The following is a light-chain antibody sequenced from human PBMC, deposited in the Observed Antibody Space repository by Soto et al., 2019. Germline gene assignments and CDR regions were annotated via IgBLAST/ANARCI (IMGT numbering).Light chain of an antibody. Sequence: ELVLTQSPATLSVSPGERATLSCRASQSVSIKLAWYQQKPGQAPRLLIYDTSTGATGIPARFSGSGSGTEFTLTISSLQSEDFAVYYCQQYNKWPPITFGQGTRLEI. V-gene: IGKV3-15*01. CDR1: QSVSIK. CDR3: QQYNKWPPIT. J-gene: IGKJ5*01. CDR2: DTS.